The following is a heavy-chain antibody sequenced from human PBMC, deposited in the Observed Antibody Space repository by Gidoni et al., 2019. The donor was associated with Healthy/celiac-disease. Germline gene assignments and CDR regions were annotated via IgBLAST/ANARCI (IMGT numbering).Heavy chain of an antibody. D-gene: IGHD3-3*01. Sequence: QVQLQQWGAGLLKPSETLSLTCAVYGGSFSGYYWSWIRQPPGKGLEWIGEINHSGSTNYNPSLKSRVTISVDTSKNQFSLKLSSVTAADTAVYYCARDQYYDFWSGYPISPYIYAEYFQHWGQGTLVTVSS. CDR3: ARDQYYDFWSGYPISPYIYAEYFQH. J-gene: IGHJ1*01. CDR1: GGSFSGYY. CDR2: INHSGST. V-gene: IGHV4-34*01.